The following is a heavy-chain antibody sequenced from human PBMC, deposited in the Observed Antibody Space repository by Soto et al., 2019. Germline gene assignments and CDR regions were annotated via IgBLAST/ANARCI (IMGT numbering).Heavy chain of an antibody. CDR2: ISAYNGNT. Sequence: GASVKVSCKASGYTFTSYGISWVRQAPGQGLEWIGWISAYNGNTNYSQKLQGRVTMTTDTSTSTAYMELRSLRSDDTAVYYCARGSGSRGLDMYNWFDPWGQGTLVTVSS. J-gene: IGHJ5*02. CDR3: ARGSGSRGLDMYNWFDP. V-gene: IGHV1-18*01. D-gene: IGHD1-26*01. CDR1: GYTFTSYG.